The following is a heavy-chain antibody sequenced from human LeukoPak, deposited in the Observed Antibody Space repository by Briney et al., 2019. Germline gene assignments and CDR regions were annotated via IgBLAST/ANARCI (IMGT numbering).Heavy chain of an antibody. CDR3: ARDNSLARKVGAITYNWFDP. CDR2: INHSGST. J-gene: IGHJ5*02. D-gene: IGHD1-26*01. V-gene: IGHV4-34*01. CDR1: GGSFSGYY. Sequence: SETLSLTCAVYGGSFSGYYWSWIRQPPGKGLEWIGEINHSGSTNYNPSLKSRVTISVDKSKNQFSLRLNSVTAADTAVYYCARDNSLARKVGAITYNWFDPWGQGTLVTVSS.